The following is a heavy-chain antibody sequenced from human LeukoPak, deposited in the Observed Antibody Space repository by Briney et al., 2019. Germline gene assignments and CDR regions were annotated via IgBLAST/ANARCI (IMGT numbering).Heavy chain of an antibody. Sequence: GGSLRLSCAVSGITLSNYGMSWVLQVPGKGLEWVSGISGSGGNTYYADSVKGRFTISRDNSKNTLYLQMNSLRAEDTAVYFCAKRGVVIRVFLVGFHKEASYFDSWGQGALVTVSA. CDR2: ISGSGGNT. CDR3: AKRGVVIRVFLVGFHKEASYFDS. D-gene: IGHD3-10*01. CDR1: GITLSNYG. J-gene: IGHJ4*02. V-gene: IGHV3-23*01.